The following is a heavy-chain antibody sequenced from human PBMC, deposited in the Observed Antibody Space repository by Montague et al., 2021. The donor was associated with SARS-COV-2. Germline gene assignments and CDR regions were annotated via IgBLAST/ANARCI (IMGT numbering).Heavy chain of an antibody. V-gene: IGHV6-1*01. Sequence: ASLSSDRLSWHWNTQHAWRGLAWLASTYYRSKWYNDSAPSVSGRATVKPDTSRNQFSLHLDSVTPEDTALYFCARKMDSSFDVWGKGTLVIVSS. CDR3: ARKMDSSFDV. J-gene: IGHJ3*01. CDR1: ASLSSDRLS. CDR2: TYYRSKWYN. D-gene: IGHD2-2*03.